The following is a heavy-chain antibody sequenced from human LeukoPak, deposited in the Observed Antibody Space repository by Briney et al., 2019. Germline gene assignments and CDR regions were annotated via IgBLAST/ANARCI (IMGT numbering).Heavy chain of an antibody. CDR1: GGSISSSSYY. CDR3: ARDSAPRIVVVVAAYYFRPGWFDP. D-gene: IGHD2-15*01. Sequence: SETLSLTCTVSGGSISSSSYYWGWIRQPPGKGLEWIGSIYYSGSTYYNPSLKSRVTISVDTSKNQFSLKLSSVTAADTAVYYCARDSAPRIVVVVAAYYFRPGWFDPWGQGTLVTVSS. CDR2: IYYSGST. J-gene: IGHJ5*02. V-gene: IGHV4-39*07.